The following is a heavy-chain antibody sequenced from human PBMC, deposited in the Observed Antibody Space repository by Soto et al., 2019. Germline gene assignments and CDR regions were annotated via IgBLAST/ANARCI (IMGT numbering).Heavy chain of an antibody. V-gene: IGHV1-69*13. D-gene: IGHD1-1*01. CDR3: ARGRGLYNSGRSQLDS. CDR1: GDSFSKYT. Sequence: VASVKVSCKASGDSFSKYTVNWVRQAPRQGLEWVGGVIPRFGTTNFAPTLQGRVTITADQSMNTVYMELSSLRSEDTALYYCARGRGLYNSGRSQLDSWG. J-gene: IGHJ5*01. CDR2: VIPRFGTT.